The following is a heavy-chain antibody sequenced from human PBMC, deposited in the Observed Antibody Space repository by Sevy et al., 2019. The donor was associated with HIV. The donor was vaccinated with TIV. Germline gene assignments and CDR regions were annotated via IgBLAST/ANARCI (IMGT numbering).Heavy chain of an antibody. CDR1: GFTFSSYW. D-gene: IGHD3-3*01. CDR2: IKQDGSEK. V-gene: IGHV3-7*03. J-gene: IGHJ4*02. CDR3: ARGKHVSDYYGSFDY. Sequence: GGSLRLSCAASGFTFSSYWMSWVRQAPGKGLEWVANIKQDGSEKYYVDSVKGRFTISRDNSKNTVYLDMNSLRAEDTAVYYCARGKHVSDYYGSFDYWGQGTLVTVSS.